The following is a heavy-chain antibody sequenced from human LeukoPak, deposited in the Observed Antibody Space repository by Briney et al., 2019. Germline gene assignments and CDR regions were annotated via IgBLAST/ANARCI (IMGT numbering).Heavy chain of an antibody. J-gene: IGHJ3*02. Sequence: ASVKLSCKASGYTFTSYDINWVRQATGQGLEWMGWMNPNSGNTGYAQKFQGRVTMTRNTSISTAYMELSSLRSEDTAVYYCARPYPRLDDAFDIWGQGTMVTVSS. CDR3: ARPYPRLDDAFDI. D-gene: IGHD3-16*01. CDR2: MNPNSGNT. V-gene: IGHV1-8*01. CDR1: GYTFTSYD.